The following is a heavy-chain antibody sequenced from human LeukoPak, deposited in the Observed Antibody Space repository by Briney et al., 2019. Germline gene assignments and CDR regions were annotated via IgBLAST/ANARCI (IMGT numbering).Heavy chain of an antibody. Sequence: SETLSLTCTVSGGSISSYYWSWIRQPPGKGLEWVGSIYYSGSTYYNPSLKSRVTISVDTSKNQFSLKLSSVTAADTALYYCARHRPGGSYYYWGQGTLVTVSS. D-gene: IGHD1-26*01. CDR2: IYYSGST. CDR1: GGSISSYY. J-gene: IGHJ4*02. CDR3: ARHRPGGSYYY. V-gene: IGHV4-39*01.